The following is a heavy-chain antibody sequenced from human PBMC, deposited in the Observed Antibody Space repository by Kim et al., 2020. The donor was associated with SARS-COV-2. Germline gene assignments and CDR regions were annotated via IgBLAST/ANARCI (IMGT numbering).Heavy chain of an antibody. CDR1: GFTFSSYS. Sequence: GGSLRLSCAASGFTFSSYSMNWVRQAPGKGLEWVSSISSSSSYIYYADSVKGRFTISRDNAKNSLYLQMNSLRAEDTAVYYCARAGDGYNPYYYYGMHVWGQGTTVTVSS. CDR3: ARAGDGYNPYYYYGMHV. D-gene: IGHD5-12*01. J-gene: IGHJ6*02. V-gene: IGHV3-21*01. CDR2: ISSSSSYI.